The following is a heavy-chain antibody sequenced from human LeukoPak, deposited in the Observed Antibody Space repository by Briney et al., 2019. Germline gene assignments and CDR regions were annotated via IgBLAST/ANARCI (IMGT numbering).Heavy chain of an antibody. D-gene: IGHD3-22*01. J-gene: IGHJ4*02. CDR2: MWSDGTKK. V-gene: IGHV3-33*08. Sequence: GGSLRLSCAASGFTFSDYFMTWIRQAPGKGLEWVAVMWSDGTKKYYADSVKGRFTVSRDISKHTLYLQMSSLRAEDTAVYFRARDDDTTGRYSRLDYWGQGTLVTVSS. CDR3: ARDDDTTGRYSRLDY. CDR1: GFTFSDYF.